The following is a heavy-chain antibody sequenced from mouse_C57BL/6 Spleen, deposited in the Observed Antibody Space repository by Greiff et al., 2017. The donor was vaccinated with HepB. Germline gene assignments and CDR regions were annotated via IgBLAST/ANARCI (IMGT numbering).Heavy chain of an antibody. Sequence: DVMLVESGGGLVKPGGSLKLSCAASGFTFSDYGMHWVRQAPEKGLEWVAYISSGSSTIYYADTVKGRFTISRDNAKNTLFLQMTSLRSEDTAMYYCARRTTVVATPYFDVWGTGTTVTVSS. CDR1: GFTFSDYG. CDR3: ARRTTVVATPYFDV. D-gene: IGHD1-1*01. J-gene: IGHJ1*03. V-gene: IGHV5-17*01. CDR2: ISSGSSTI.